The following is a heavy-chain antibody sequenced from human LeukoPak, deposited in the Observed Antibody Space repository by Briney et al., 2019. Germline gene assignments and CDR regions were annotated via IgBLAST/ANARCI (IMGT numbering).Heavy chain of an antibody. CDR1: GYTFTSYG. Sequence: GASVKVSCKASGYTFTSYGISWVRQAPGQGLEWMGWISAYNGNTNHAQKLQGRVTMTTDTSTSTAYMELRSLRSDDTAVYYCARDLGGVYYYGMDVWGQGTTVTVSS. J-gene: IGHJ6*02. CDR2: ISAYNGNT. V-gene: IGHV1-18*01. D-gene: IGHD2-15*01. CDR3: ARDLGGVYYYGMDV.